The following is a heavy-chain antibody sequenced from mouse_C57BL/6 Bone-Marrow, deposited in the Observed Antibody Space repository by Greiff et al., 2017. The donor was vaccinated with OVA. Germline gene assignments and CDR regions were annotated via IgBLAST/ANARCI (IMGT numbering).Heavy chain of an antibody. CDR2: IDPETGGT. CDR1: GYTFTDYE. Sequence: QVQLKQSGAELVRPGASVTLSCKASGYTFTDYEMHWVKQTPVHGLEWIGAIDPETGGTAYNQKFKGKAILTADKSSSTAYMELRSLTSEDSAVYYCTRWKNWDYYAMDYWGQGTSVTVSS. V-gene: IGHV1-15*01. CDR3: TRWKNWDYYAMDY. D-gene: IGHD4-1*01. J-gene: IGHJ4*01.